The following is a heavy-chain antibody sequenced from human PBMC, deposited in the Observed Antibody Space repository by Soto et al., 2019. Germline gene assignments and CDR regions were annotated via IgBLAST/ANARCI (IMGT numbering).Heavy chain of an antibody. J-gene: IGHJ5*02. Sequence: VGSLRLSCAASGFSVTANSMSWVRQAPGKGLEWVSVMHSDVTTYYADSVKGRFIISRDNSKNTLYLQMSNLRGEDTARYFCARQLSGSWYNWFDPWGQGTLVTVPQ. D-gene: IGHD6-13*01. CDR1: GFSVTANS. V-gene: IGHV3-53*01. CDR2: MHSDVTT. CDR3: ARQLSGSWYNWFDP.